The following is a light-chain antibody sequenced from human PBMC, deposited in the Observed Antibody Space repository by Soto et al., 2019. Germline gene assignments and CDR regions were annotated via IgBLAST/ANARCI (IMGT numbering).Light chain of an antibody. CDR2: DAS. V-gene: IGKV3-11*01. CDR3: QQYNSYST. J-gene: IGKJ1*01. Sequence: EIVLTQSPATLSLSPGERATLSCRASQSVSSSLAWYQQKPGQAPRLLIYDASNRATGIPARFSGSGSGTEFTLTISSLQPDDFATYYCQQYNSYSTFGQGTKVDIK. CDR1: QSVSSS.